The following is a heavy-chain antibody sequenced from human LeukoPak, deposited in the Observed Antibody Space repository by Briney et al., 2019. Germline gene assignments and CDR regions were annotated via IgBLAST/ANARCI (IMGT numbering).Heavy chain of an antibody. V-gene: IGHV4-59*01. J-gene: IGHJ6*03. D-gene: IGHD6-6*01. CDR2: IYYSGST. CDR1: GGSISSYY. CDR3: AREYSSSRYYYYDYYFLDV. Sequence: SETLSLTCTVSGGSISSYYWSWIRQPPGKGLEWIGYIYYSGSTNYNPSLKSRVTISVDTSKNQFSLKLSSVTAADTAVYYCAREYSSSRYYYYDYYFLDVWVKGTTVTVSS.